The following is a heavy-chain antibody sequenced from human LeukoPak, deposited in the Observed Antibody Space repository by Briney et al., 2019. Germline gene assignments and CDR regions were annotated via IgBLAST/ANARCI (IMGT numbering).Heavy chain of an antibody. Sequence: ASVKVSCKVSGYTLTELSMHWVRQAPGKGLERMGGFDPEDGETIYAQKFQGRVTMTEDTSTDTAYMELSSLRSEDTAVYYCARGLTYYDFWSGYYNDDGYYFDYWGQGTLVTVSS. J-gene: IGHJ4*02. CDR1: GYTLTELS. CDR2: FDPEDGET. D-gene: IGHD3-3*01. V-gene: IGHV1-24*01. CDR3: ARGLTYYDFWSGYYNDDGYYFDY.